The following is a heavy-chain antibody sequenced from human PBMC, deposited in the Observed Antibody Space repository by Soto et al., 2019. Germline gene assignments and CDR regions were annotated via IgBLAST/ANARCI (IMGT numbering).Heavy chain of an antibody. CDR1: GYTFTSYG. V-gene: IGHV1-18*01. CDR2: ISAYNGNT. D-gene: IGHD3-22*01. CDR3: ARAPYYYDSRAFLGY. J-gene: IGHJ4*02. Sequence: ASVKVSCKASGYTFTSYGISWVRQAPGQGLEWMGWISAYNGNTNYAQKLQGRVTMTTDTSTSTAYMELRSLRSDDTAVYYCARAPYYYDSRAFLGYRGQGSSVIVSS.